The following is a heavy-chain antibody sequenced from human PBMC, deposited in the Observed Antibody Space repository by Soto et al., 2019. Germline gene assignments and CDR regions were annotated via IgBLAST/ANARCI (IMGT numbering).Heavy chain of an antibody. J-gene: IGHJ2*01. CDR1: GFTFSSYA. D-gene: IGHD4-17*01. CDR3: AKVPDYGDYYFDL. Sequence: EVQLLESGGGLVQPGGSLRLSCAASGFTFSSYAMSWVRQAPGKGLEWVSAISGSGGSSYYADSVKGRFTISRDNSKNTLYLQMNSLRAEDTAVYYCAKVPDYGDYYFDLWGRGTLVTVSS. V-gene: IGHV3-23*01. CDR2: ISGSGGSS.